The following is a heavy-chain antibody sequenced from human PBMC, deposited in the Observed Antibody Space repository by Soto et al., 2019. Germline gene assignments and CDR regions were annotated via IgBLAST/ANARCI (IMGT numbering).Heavy chain of an antibody. CDR3: ATMIRGLIHWLDP. V-gene: IGHV1-8*01. Sequence: QVQLVQSGAEVKRPGASVKVSCKASGDTLSNFDFNWVRQATGQGLEWMGWMYPNNGQTAYARTFQGRVTMTCNSSISTAYMELRSLTSEDTAVYYCATMIRGLIHWLDPWGQGTLVTVSS. J-gene: IGHJ5*02. CDR2: MYPNNGQT. D-gene: IGHD3-16*01. CDR1: GDTLSNFD.